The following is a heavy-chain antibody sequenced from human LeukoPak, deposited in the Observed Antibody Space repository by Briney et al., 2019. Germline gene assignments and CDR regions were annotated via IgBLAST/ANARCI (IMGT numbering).Heavy chain of an antibody. V-gene: IGHV1-8*02. CDR3: ARGSELRDPYDY. J-gene: IGHJ4*02. D-gene: IGHD1-7*01. Sequence: GASVKVSCKASGYTFTSYGINWVRQATGQGLEWMGWMNPNSGNTGYAQKFQGRVTMTRNTSISTAYMELSSLRSEDTAVYYCARGSELRDPYDYWGQGTLVTVSS. CDR1: GYTFTSYG. CDR2: MNPNSGNT.